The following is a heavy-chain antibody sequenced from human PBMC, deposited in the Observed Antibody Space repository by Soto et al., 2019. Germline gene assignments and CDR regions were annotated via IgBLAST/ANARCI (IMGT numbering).Heavy chain of an antibody. J-gene: IGHJ6*02. CDR1: VYTFTSYA. Sequence: XSVKVSCKASVYTFTSYAMHWVRQAPGQRLEWMGWINAGNGNTKYSQKFQGRVTITRDTSASTAYMELSSLRSEDTAVYYCARVGSGYYYGMDVWGQGTTVTVSS. CDR3: ARVGSGYYYGMDV. CDR2: INAGNGNT. D-gene: IGHD6-19*01. V-gene: IGHV1-3*01.